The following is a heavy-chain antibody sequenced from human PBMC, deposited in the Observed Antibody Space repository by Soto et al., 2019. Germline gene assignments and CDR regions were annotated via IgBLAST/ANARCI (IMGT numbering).Heavy chain of an antibody. J-gene: IGHJ4*02. Sequence: PSETLSLTCTVSGGSISSGGYYWSWIRQHPGKGLEWIGYIYYSGSTYYNPSLKSRVTISVDTSKNQFSLKLSSVTAADTAVYYCARDQGTAMGFDYWGQGTLVTVSS. V-gene: IGHV4-31*03. CDR3: ARDQGTAMGFDY. CDR2: IYYSGST. CDR1: GGSISSGGYY. D-gene: IGHD5-18*01.